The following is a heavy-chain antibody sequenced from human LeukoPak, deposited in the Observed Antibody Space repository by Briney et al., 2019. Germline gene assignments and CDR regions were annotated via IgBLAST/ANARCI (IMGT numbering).Heavy chain of an antibody. D-gene: IGHD2-15*01. J-gene: IGHJ5*02. CDR2: IIPIFGTA. V-gene: IGHV1-69*13. CDR3: ARVIPGIVVVVAATREQYWFDP. CDR1: GGTFSSYA. Sequence: SVTVSCKASGGTFSSYAISWVRQAPGQGLEWMGGIIPIFGTANYAQKFQGRVTITADESTSTAYMELSSLRSEDTAVYYCARVIPGIVVVVAATREQYWFDPWGQGTLVTVSS.